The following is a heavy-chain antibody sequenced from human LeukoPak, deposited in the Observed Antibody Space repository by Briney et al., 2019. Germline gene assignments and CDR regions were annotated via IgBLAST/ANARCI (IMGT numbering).Heavy chain of an antibody. V-gene: IGHV4-34*01. CDR3: ASMTTVTNGDY. J-gene: IGHJ4*02. CDR1: GGSFSGYY. Sequence: KASETLSLTCAVYGGSFSGYYWSWIRQPPGKGLEWIGEINHSGSTNYNPSLKSRVTISVDTSKNQFSLKLSSVTAADTAVYYCASMTTVTNGDYWGQGTLVTVSS. CDR2: INHSGST. D-gene: IGHD4-17*01.